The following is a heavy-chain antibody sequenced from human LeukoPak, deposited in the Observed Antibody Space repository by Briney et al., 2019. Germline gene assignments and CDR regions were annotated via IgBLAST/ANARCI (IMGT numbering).Heavy chain of an antibody. CDR1: GGSISSYY. CDR2: IYTSGST. CDR3: ARDSGHLEWLSYFDY. V-gene: IGHV4-4*07. J-gene: IGHJ4*02. D-gene: IGHD3-3*01. Sequence: SETLSLTCTVSGGSISSYYWSWIRQPAGKGLEWIGRIYTSGSTNYNPSLKSRVTMSVDTSKNQFSLKLSSVTAADTAVYYCARDSGHLEWLSYFDYWGQGTLVTVSS.